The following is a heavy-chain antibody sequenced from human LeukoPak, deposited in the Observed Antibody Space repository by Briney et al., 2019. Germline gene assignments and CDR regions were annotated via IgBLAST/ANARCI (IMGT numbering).Heavy chain of an antibody. Sequence: ASVKVSFKASGYTFTSYYIHGVRQAPGQGLEWMGIINPSGGSTSYAQKFQGRVTMTMDRSTSAVYMELTGLRAEATAVYYCARDMDCSSTSCYPLYMDVWGKATTVTVSS. CDR1: GYTFTSYY. J-gene: IGHJ6*03. D-gene: IGHD2-2*01. CDR2: INPSGGST. CDR3: ARDMDCSSTSCYPLYMDV. V-gene: IGHV1-46*01.